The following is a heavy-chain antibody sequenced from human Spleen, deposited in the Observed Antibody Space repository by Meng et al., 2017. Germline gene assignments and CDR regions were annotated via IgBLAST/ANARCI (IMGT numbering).Heavy chain of an antibody. J-gene: IGHJ4*02. Sequence: GGSLRPSCAASGFTFDDYGMSWVRQAPGKGLEWFSGNNWNGYRTGSADSVKGRSTISRDNAKTSLHLQMNNLRAEDTALYHCARARGRCSGGNCYFDFWGQGTLVTVSS. CDR1: GFTFDDYG. CDR2: NNWNGYRT. CDR3: ARARGRCSGGNCYFDF. D-gene: IGHD2-15*01. V-gene: IGHV3-20*01.